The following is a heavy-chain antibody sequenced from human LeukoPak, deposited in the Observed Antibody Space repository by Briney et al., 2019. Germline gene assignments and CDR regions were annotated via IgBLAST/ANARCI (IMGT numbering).Heavy chain of an antibody. V-gene: IGHV4-39*07. Sequence: PSETLSLTCTVSGDSISSSSNNFYWGWIRQPPGKGLEWVGSLYYGGSPYYNPSLTSRVTMSVDTSKNQFSLKLSSVTAADTAVYYCARLNDCSPSSCFSSWIDPWGQGTLVTVSS. D-gene: IGHD2-2*01. CDR3: ARLNDCSPSSCFSSWIDP. CDR2: LYYGGSP. CDR1: GDSISSSSNNFY. J-gene: IGHJ5*02.